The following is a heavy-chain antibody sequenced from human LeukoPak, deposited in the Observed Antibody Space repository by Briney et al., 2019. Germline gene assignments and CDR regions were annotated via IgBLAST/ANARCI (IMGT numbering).Heavy chain of an antibody. CDR2: ISDSGRRT. V-gene: IGHV3-23*01. CDR3: AKRLDGSGNTNFDY. CDR1: AFTCSRYA. D-gene: IGHD3-22*01. J-gene: IGHJ4*02. Sequence: WSLRLSCAASAFTCSRYAMSWFRQAPGKGLDWVSAISDSGRRTYYADSVKGRFTIPRDNSMNTLYLQMNSLKAEGTAVYYCAKRLDGSGNTNFDYWGQGTQVTVSS.